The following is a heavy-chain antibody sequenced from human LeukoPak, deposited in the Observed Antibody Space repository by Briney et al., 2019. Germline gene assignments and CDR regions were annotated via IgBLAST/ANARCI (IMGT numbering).Heavy chain of an antibody. CDR2: ISGGGDYT. J-gene: IGHJ4*02. CDR1: GFTFSTYA. CDR3: VAGTTY. D-gene: IGHD6-19*01. Sequence: GGSLRLSCEASGFTFSTYAMSWVRRAPGKGLEWVSTISGGGDYTYYADSVKGRFTISRDNSKSTLYLQMNSLRAEDTAVYWAVAGTTYWGQGTLVTVSS. V-gene: IGHV3-23*01.